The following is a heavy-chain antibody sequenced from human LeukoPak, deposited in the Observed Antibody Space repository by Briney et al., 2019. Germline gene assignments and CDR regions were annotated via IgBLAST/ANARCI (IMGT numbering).Heavy chain of an antibody. CDR3: ARIPGSEDKEGYYFDY. CDR1: GGTFSSYA. Sequence: GASVKVSCKASGGTFSSYAISWVRQAPGQGLEWMGGIIPIFGTANYAQKFQGRVTITTDESTSTAYMELSSLRSEDTAVYYCARIPGSEDKEGYYFDYWGQGTLVTVSS. D-gene: IGHD6-19*01. V-gene: IGHV1-69*05. J-gene: IGHJ4*02. CDR2: IIPIFGTA.